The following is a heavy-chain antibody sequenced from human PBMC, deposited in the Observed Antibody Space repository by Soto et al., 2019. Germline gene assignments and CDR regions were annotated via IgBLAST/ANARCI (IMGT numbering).Heavy chain of an antibody. CDR2: IDPSDSYT. D-gene: IGHD4-4*01. Sequence: PGESLKISCKGSGYSFTSYWISWVRQMPGKGLEWMGRIDPSDSYTNYSPSFQGHVTISADKSISTAYLQWSSLKASDTAMYYCARGGTVTTGPGAFDIWGQGTMVTVSS. J-gene: IGHJ3*02. V-gene: IGHV5-10-1*01. CDR1: GYSFTSYW. CDR3: ARGGTVTTGPGAFDI.